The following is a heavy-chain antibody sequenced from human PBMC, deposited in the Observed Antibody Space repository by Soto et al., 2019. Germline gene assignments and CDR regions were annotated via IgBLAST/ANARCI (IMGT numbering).Heavy chain of an antibody. Sequence: PGESLKISCKGSGYSFTSYWIGWVRQMPGKGLEWMGIIYPGDSDTRYSPSFQGQVTISADKSISTAYLQWSSLKASDTAMYYCAKQDHSGSYYYYYGMDVWGQGTTVTVSS. V-gene: IGHV5-51*01. J-gene: IGHJ6*02. CDR1: GYSFTSYW. CDR2: IYPGDSDT. CDR3: AKQDHSGSYYYYYGMDV. D-gene: IGHD1-26*01.